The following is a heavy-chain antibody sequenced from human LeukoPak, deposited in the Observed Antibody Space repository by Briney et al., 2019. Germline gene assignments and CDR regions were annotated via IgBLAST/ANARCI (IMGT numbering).Heavy chain of an antibody. CDR2: INNSGTST. D-gene: IGHD1-1*01. Sequence: PGGSLRLSCAASGFAFSSYAIYWVRQAPGKGRQWVSVINNSGTSTFYAGSMKGRFTISRDNSRNTLYLQMSSLRGEDTALYFCARSLKWNLGGFDYWGQGTLVTVSS. V-gene: IGHV3-23*05. J-gene: IGHJ4*02. CDR1: GFAFSSYA. CDR3: ARSLKWNLGGFDY.